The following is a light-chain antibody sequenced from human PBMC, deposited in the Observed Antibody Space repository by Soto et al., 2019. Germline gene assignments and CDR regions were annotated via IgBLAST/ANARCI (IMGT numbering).Light chain of an antibody. Sequence: DIQMTQSPSTLSASVGDRVTITCRASQSISGWLAWYQQKPGKAPNLLIYDASSLESGVPSRFSGSGSGTEFTLTISSLQPADFATYYCQHYDSYPITFGQGTRLEIQ. V-gene: IGKV1-5*01. CDR3: QHYDSYPIT. J-gene: IGKJ5*01. CDR1: QSISGW. CDR2: DAS.